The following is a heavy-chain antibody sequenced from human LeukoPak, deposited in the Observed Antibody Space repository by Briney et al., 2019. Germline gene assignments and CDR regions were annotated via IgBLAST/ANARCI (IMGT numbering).Heavy chain of an antibody. CDR3: ARVNGLLWFGELSYFDY. J-gene: IGHJ4*02. CDR2: INWNGGST. V-gene: IGHV3-20*04. CDR1: GFTFNDYG. Sequence: GGSLRLSCAASGFTFNDYGMSWVRQAPGKGLEWVSGINWNGGSTGYADSVKGRFTISTDNAKNSLYMQMNSLRAEDTALYYCARVNGLLWFGELSYFDYGGQGTLVIVSA. D-gene: IGHD3-10*01.